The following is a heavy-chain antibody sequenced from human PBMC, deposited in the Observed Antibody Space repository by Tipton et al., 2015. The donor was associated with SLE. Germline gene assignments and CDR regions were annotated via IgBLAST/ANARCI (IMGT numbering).Heavy chain of an antibody. CDR3: ARGRLWFGERYFDL. D-gene: IGHD3-10*01. Sequence: TLSLTCAVYGGSFSDYYWSWIRQPPGKGLEWIGEFIHSGSTNYNPSLKSRVTISVDTSKNQFSLKLSSVTAADTAVYYCARGRLWFGERYFDLWGRGTLVTVSS. CDR1: GGSFSDYY. CDR2: FIHSGST. V-gene: IGHV4-34*01. J-gene: IGHJ2*01.